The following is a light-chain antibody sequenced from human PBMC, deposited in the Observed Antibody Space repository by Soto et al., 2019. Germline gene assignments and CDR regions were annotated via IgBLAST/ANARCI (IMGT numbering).Light chain of an antibody. CDR1: QTISSY. CDR2: AAS. CDR3: QQSYSTPLS. V-gene: IGKV1-39*01. J-gene: IGKJ4*01. Sequence: DIQMTQSPSSLSASVGDRVTITCRASQTISSYLNWYQQNPGKAPKLLIYAASSLQSGVPSRFSGSGSGTDFTLTISSLQPEDFATYYCQQSYSTPLSFGGETKVEIQ.